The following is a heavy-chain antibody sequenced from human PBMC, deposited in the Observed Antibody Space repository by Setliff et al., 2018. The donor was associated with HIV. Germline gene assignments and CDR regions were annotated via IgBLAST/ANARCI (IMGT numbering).Heavy chain of an antibody. D-gene: IGHD3-10*01. Sequence: TLSLTCTVSGGSLSGYYWSWIRQPPGKGLEWIGDIYYSGSTNYNPSPKNRVTISVDTSKTQYSLKLNSVTAVDTAVYYCARQITMVRGVYQPYYYYYLDVWGKGTTVTVSS. V-gene: IGHV4-59*08. J-gene: IGHJ6*03. CDR2: IYYSGST. CDR1: GGSLSGYY. CDR3: ARQITMVRGVYQPYYYYYLDV.